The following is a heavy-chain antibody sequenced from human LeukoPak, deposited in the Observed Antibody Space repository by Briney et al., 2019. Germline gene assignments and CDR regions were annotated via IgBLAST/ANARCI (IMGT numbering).Heavy chain of an antibody. V-gene: IGHV4-59*01. J-gene: IGHJ3*01. D-gene: IGHD3-22*01. Sequence: PSETLSLTCTVSGGSITSSHWSWVRQPPGEGLEWVGFISNTGTTNYNPSLKSRVTISVDTSKNRFSLKLSSVTAADRALYYCARGMIAQSAGAFNFWGQGTVVTVSS. CDR2: ISNTGTT. CDR1: GGSITSSH. CDR3: ARGMIAQSAGAFNF.